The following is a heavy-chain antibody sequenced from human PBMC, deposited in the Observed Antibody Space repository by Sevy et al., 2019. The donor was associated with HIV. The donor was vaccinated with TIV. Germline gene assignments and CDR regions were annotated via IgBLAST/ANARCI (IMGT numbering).Heavy chain of an antibody. J-gene: IGHJ6*03. D-gene: IGHD2-2*01. CDR2: IYSGGST. Sequence: GGSLRLSCAASGFTVSSNYMSWVRQAPGKGLEWVSVIYSGGSTYYADSVKGRFTISRDNSKNTLYLQMNSLRAEDTAVYYCARVKSFYSRKEVPAAAQEYYYYYMDVWGKGTTVTVSS. CDR3: ARVKSFYSRKEVPAAAQEYYYYYMDV. V-gene: IGHV3-66*02. CDR1: GFTVSSNY.